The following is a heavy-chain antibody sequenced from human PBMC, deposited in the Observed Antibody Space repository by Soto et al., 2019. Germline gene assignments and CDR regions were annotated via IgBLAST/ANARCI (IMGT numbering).Heavy chain of an antibody. J-gene: IGHJ2*01. CDR2: ISYSGTT. Sequence: SETLSLTCNVSGSISTYYLMWIRQPPGKGLEWIGYISYSGTTNYSPSLENRVTISIDTSKKQLSLKLSSVTAADTAVYYCARAEGDGDYMSWYFDLWGRGTLVTVSS. CDR3: ARAEGDGDYMSWYFDL. V-gene: IGHV4-59*12. D-gene: IGHD4-17*01. CDR1: GSISTYY.